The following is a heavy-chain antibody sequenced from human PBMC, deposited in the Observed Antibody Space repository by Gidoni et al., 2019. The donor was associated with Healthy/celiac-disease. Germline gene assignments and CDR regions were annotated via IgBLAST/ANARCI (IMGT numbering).Heavy chain of an antibody. CDR3: ARDSSGYDRGFDY. CDR2: IYYSGST. J-gene: IGHJ4*02. V-gene: IGHV4-31*03. CDR1: GCSFSSGGYY. D-gene: IGHD5-12*01. Sequence: QVQLQESGPGLVKPSQTLSLTCTVSGCSFSSGGYYWRWIRQHPGKGLEWIGYIYYSGSTYYNPSLKSRVTISVDTSKNQFSLKLSSVTAADTAVYYCARDSSGYDRGFDYWGQGTLVTVSS.